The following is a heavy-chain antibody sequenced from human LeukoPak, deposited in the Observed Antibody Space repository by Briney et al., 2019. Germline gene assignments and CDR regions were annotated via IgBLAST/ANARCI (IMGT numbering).Heavy chain of an antibody. J-gene: IGHJ4*02. CDR3: ARGDTAMPRGFDY. CDR1: GGSVSSYC. D-gene: IGHD5-18*01. Sequence: PSETLSLTCTVSGGSVSSYCWSWIRQPPGKGLEWIGYTYYSGSTNYNPSLKSRVTISVDTSKNQFSLKLSSVTAADTAVYYCARGDTAMPRGFDYWGQGTLVTVSS. V-gene: IGHV4-59*02. CDR2: TYYSGST.